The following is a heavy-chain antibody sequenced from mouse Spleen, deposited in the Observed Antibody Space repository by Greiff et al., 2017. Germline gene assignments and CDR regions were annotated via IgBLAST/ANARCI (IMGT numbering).Heavy chain of an antibody. D-gene: IGHD2-1*01. CDR2: IYPGNSDT. CDR3: TKYYGNYPWFAY. Sequence: VQLQQSGTVLARPGASVKMSCKTSGYTFTSYWMHWVKQRPGQGLEWIGAIYPGNSDTSYNQKFKGKAKLTAVTSASTAYMELSSLTNEDSAVYYCTKYYGNYPWFAYWGQGTLVTVSA. J-gene: IGHJ3*01. CDR1: GYTFTSYW. V-gene: IGHV1-5*01.